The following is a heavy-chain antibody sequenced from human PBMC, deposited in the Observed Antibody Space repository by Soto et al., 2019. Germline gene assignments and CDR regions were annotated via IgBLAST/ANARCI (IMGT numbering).Heavy chain of an antibody. Sequence: GEALKISRKGFGYRFSSYWINWVRQMPRESLEWMGRIDPSDSYTNYSPSFQGHVTISADKSISTAYLQWSSLKASDTAMYYCARRPYDSSGYYSLAFDIWGQGTMVTVSS. CDR1: GYRFSSYW. CDR2: IDPSDSYT. D-gene: IGHD3-22*01. J-gene: IGHJ3*02. CDR3: ARRPYDSSGYYSLAFDI. V-gene: IGHV5-10-1*01.